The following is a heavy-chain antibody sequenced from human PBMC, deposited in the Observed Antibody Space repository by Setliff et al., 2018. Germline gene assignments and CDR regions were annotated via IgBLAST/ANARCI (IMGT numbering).Heavy chain of an antibody. CDR3: ARAYDFWSGYMGMDS. J-gene: IGHJ4*02. Sequence: PGGSLRLSCAASGFTFSSYAMSWVRQAPGKGLEWVSAISGSGGSTTYADSVKGRFTISRDNAKNTLYLQMNSLRTEDAAVYYCARAYDFWSGYMGMDSWGQGTLVTVSS. D-gene: IGHD3-3*01. CDR2: ISGSGGST. CDR1: GFTFSSYA. V-gene: IGHV3-23*01.